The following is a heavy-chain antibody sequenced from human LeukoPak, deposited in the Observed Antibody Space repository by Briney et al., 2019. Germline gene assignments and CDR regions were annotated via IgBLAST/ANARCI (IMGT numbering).Heavy chain of an antibody. D-gene: IGHD3-10*01. CDR3: ARDLRGYYYGSGRYYYYGMDV. J-gene: IGHJ6*02. CDR1: GFTFSSYG. Sequence: GRSLRLSCAASGFTFSSYGMHWVRQAPGKGLEWVAVIWYDGSNKYYADSVKGRFTISRDNSKNTLYLQMNSLRAEDTAVYYCARDLRGYYYGSGRYYYYGMDVWGQGTTVTVSS. V-gene: IGHV3-33*01. CDR2: IWYDGSNK.